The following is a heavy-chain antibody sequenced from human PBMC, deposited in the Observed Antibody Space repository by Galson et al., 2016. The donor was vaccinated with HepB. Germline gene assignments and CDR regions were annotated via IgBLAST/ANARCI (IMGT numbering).Heavy chain of an antibody. Sequence: SETLSLTCSVSGGSISNSNSYWGWIRQPPGKGLEWIGNIYYSGSIYYNTSLRSRVTISVDTSKNQFSLKVRSVTAADTAVYYCARRKEWMSHFDSWGQGALVTVSP. J-gene: IGHJ4*02. CDR3: ARRKEWMSHFDS. CDR2: IYYSGSI. CDR1: GGSISNSNSY. V-gene: IGHV4-39*01. D-gene: IGHD3-3*01.